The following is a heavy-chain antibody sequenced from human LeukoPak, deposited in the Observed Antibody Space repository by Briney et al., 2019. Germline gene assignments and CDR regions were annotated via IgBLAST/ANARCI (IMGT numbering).Heavy chain of an antibody. CDR2: INPSGGST. Sequence: ASVKVSCKASGYTFTNYYIHWVRQAPGQGLEWTGIINPSGGSTSYAQKFQGRVTMTRDTSTSRVYMELSSLRSEDTAVYYCAREGPYSDSSRSRFDYWGQGTLVTVSS. J-gene: IGHJ4*02. D-gene: IGHD6-6*01. CDR1: GYTFTNYY. V-gene: IGHV1-46*01. CDR3: AREGPYSDSSRSRFDY.